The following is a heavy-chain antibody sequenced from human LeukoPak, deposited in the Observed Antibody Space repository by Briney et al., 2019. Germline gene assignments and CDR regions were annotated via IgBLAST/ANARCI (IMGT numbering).Heavy chain of an antibody. CDR1: GFAFGGHT. Sequence: PGGSLRLSCTTSGFAFGGHTMHWVRQAPGKGLEWVGRIKSKRGGGTTEFAAPVNGRFTISRDDSKNMVYLEMNSLKTEDTAVYYCTHESQFAWLFFFFDFWGQGTRVTVSS. CDR2: IKSKRGGGTT. J-gene: IGHJ4*02. D-gene: IGHD3-9*01. V-gene: IGHV3-15*01. CDR3: THESQFAWLFFFFDF.